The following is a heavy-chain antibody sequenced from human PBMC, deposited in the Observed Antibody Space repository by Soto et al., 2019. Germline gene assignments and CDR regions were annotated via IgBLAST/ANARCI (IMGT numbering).Heavy chain of an antibody. J-gene: IGHJ4*02. CDR1: GGSIGSYY. Sequence: ETLSLTCTVSGGSIGSYYWSWIRQPPGKGLEWIGYIYYSGSTNYNPSLKSRVTISVDTSKNQFSLKLSSVTAADTAVYYCARRYGASFDYWGQGTLVTVSS. CDR3: ARRYGASFDY. D-gene: IGHD4-17*01. V-gene: IGHV4-59*01. CDR2: IYYSGST.